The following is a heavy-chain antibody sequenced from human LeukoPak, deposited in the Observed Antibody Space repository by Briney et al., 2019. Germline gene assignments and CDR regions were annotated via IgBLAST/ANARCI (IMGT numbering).Heavy chain of an antibody. CDR3: ARLLELPDY. J-gene: IGHJ4*02. D-gene: IGHD1-26*01. V-gene: IGHV5-51*01. Sequence: GESLKISCKGSGYHFTSHWIGWVRQMPGKGLEWMGVIFPKDSETRYSPSFQGQVTISADKSISTAYLQWSSLKASDTAMYYCARLLELPDYWGQGTLVTVSS. CDR2: IFPKDSET. CDR1: GYHFTSHW.